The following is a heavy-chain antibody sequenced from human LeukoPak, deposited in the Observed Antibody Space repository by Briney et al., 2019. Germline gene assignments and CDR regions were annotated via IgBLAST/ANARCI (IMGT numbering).Heavy chain of an antibody. J-gene: IGHJ6*03. Sequence: PSVTLSLTCTVSGGSISTYYWNWIRQPPGKGLEWIGCIYYSGSTNYNPSLKSRVTISVDTSKNQFSLKLSSVTAADTAVYYCARVRSGYDYYYYYMDVWGKGTTVTVSS. V-gene: IGHV4-59*01. CDR2: IYYSGST. CDR1: GGSISTYY. D-gene: IGHD3-3*01. CDR3: ARVRSGYDYYYYYMDV.